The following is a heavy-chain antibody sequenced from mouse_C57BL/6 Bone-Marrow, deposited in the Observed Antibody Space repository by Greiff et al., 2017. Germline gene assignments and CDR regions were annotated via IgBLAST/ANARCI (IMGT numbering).Heavy chain of an antibody. CDR3: ARHDYGTWFAY. Sequence: EAKLVESGGDLVKPGGSLKLSCAASGFTFSSYGMSWVRQTPDKRLEWVATISSGGSYTYYPDSVKGRFTISRDNAKNTLYLQMSSLKSEDTAMYYCARHDYGTWFAYWGQGTLVTVSA. CDR1: GFTFSSYG. V-gene: IGHV5-6*01. CDR2: ISSGGSYT. D-gene: IGHD1-1*01. J-gene: IGHJ3*01.